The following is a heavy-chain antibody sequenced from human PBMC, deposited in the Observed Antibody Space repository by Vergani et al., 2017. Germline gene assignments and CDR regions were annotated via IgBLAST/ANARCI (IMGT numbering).Heavy chain of an antibody. J-gene: IGHJ1*01. V-gene: IGHV3-30*03. CDR3: ATKSCGTPGCQIGYFRE. CDR1: GFTSSYYG. D-gene: IGHD1-1*01. Sequence: QVHLVESGGGVVQPGRSLRLSCVVSGFTSSYYGMHLVRQAPVKGLEWVAVISYDGTQKYYADSVKGRFTISRDNSKSTLYLQMNSLRTEDTAVYYCATKSCGTPGCQIGYFREWGQGTLVTVSS. CDR2: ISYDGTQK.